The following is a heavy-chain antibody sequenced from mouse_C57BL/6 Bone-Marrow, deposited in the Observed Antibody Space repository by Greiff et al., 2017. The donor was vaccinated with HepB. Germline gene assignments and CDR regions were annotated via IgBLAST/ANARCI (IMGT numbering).Heavy chain of an antibody. CDR2: INPYNGGT. V-gene: IGHV1-19*01. D-gene: IGHD2-4*01. CDR1: GYTFTDYY. CDR3: AFYDYDVGAAY. J-gene: IGHJ3*01. Sequence: EVQLQQSGPVLVKPGASVKMSCKASGYTFTDYYMNWVKQSHGKSLEWIGVINPYNGGTSYNQKFKGKATLTVDKSSSTAYMELNSLTSEDSAVYYCAFYDYDVGAAYWGQGTLVTVSA.